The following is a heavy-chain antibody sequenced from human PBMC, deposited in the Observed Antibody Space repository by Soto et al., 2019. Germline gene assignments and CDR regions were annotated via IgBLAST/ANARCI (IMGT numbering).Heavy chain of an antibody. J-gene: IGHJ6*02. V-gene: IGHV1-69-2*01. CDR1: GYAFTNYY. Sequence: EVQLVQSGPEVKKPGATVKTSCAASGYAFTNYYIHWVRQAPGQGLEWMGLVDPDSGETASAEKFQGRVTITADMSTDTAYMQLSSLGSDDTAVYYCATVGAFKTGTTYYGMEVWGQGTTVTVS. CDR2: VDPDSGET. CDR3: ATVGAFKTGTTYYGMEV. D-gene: IGHD1-7*01.